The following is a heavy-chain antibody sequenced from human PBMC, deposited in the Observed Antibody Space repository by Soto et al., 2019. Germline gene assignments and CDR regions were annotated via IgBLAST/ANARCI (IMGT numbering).Heavy chain of an antibody. V-gene: IGHV1-18*01. Sequence: QVQLVQSGAEVKKPGASVKVSCKASGYTFTSYGISWVRQAPGQGLEWMGWISAYNGNTKYAQKLQGRDTMTTDTAKSTADREVRSIGSDGTAGYCCGGRWGGVAARKVGDAFDIWGQGTMVTVSS. J-gene: IGHJ3*02. D-gene: IGHD6-25*01. CDR1: GYTFTSYG. CDR2: ISAYNGNT. CDR3: GGRWGGVAARKVGDAFDI.